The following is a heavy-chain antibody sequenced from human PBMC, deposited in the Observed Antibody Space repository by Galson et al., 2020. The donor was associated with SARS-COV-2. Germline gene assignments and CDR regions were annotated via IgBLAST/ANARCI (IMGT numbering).Heavy chain of an antibody. CDR1: GFTFRRYA. CDR2: VSAGGAST. D-gene: IGHD4-17*01. V-gene: IGHV3-23*01. CDR3: AKDQGNDYGDQLDY. J-gene: IGHJ4*02. Sequence: GESLKISCAASGFTFRRYAISWVRQAPGKGLEWVSSVSAGGASTYHADSVKGRFTISRDNSKNTLYLQMNSLRVEDTALYYCAKDQGNDYGDQLDYWGQGTLVSVSS.